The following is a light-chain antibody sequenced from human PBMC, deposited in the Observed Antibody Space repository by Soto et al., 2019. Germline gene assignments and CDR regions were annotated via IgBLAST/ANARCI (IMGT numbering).Light chain of an antibody. Sequence: DIQMTQSPSTLSASVGDRVTITCRASQSISSRLAWYQQKPGKAPKLLIYDASSLESGVPSRFSGSGSGTEFTLTISSLQPDDFATYYCQQYNSYWTFGQGNKVEIK. CDR3: QQYNSYWT. CDR1: QSISSR. V-gene: IGKV1-5*01. J-gene: IGKJ1*01. CDR2: DAS.